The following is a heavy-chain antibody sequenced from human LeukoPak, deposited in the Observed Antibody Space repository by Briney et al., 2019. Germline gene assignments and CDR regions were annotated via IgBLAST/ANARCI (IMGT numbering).Heavy chain of an antibody. Sequence: GGSLRLSCAAYGVTFRTSCMSWVRQAPGKGLEWVANIKKDGSETYYVDSVKGRFTISRDNAKNSLYLQMNSLRAEDTAMYYCARGRYSGTTYYFDYWGQGTLVTVSS. V-gene: IGHV3-7*03. CDR3: ARGRYSGTTYYFDY. CDR2: IKKDGSET. J-gene: IGHJ4*02. CDR1: GVTFRTSC. D-gene: IGHD5-12*01.